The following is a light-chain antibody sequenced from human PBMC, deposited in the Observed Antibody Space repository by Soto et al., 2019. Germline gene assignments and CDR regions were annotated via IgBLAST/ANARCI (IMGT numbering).Light chain of an antibody. CDR3: QQYLNSPWT. CDR2: DGS. Sequence: EIVMTQSPATLSVSPGERATLSCRASQSVSIKLAWYQQKPGQAPRLLIYDGSSRATAIPDRFSGSGSGTGFSLTITRLELEDFAVYYCQQYLNSPWTFGQGTKVDIK. V-gene: IGKV3D-15*02. J-gene: IGKJ1*01. CDR1: QSVSIK.